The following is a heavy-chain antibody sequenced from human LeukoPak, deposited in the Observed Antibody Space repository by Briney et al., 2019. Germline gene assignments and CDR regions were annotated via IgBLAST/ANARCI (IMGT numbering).Heavy chain of an antibody. CDR2: IKSKNDGGTT. CDR3: TTDYSGVGAFDL. V-gene: IGHV3-15*01. Sequence: GGSLRLSCAASGFNFKNYWMNWVRQAPGKGLEWVGRIKSKNDGGTTDYAAPVKGRFTISRDDSKNTLYLQMNSLKTEDTAVYYCTTDYSGVGAFDLWGHGTMVTVSS. J-gene: IGHJ3*01. CDR1: GFNFKNYW. D-gene: IGHD2-15*01.